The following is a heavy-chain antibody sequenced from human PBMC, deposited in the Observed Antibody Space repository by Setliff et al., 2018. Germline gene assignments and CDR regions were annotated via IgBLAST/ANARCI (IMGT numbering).Heavy chain of an antibody. V-gene: IGHV1-18*01. CDR3: ARVSWEWLLPDY. Sequence: GASVKVSCKASGYTFTNYGVTWVRQAPGQGLEWMGWIGAYNGNTYNAHKFQGRVTMTSDTSTSTAYMELRSLRSDDTAVYYCARVSWEWLLPDYWGQGTLVTVSS. CDR1: GYTFTNYG. D-gene: IGHD3-3*01. J-gene: IGHJ4*02. CDR2: IGAYNGNT.